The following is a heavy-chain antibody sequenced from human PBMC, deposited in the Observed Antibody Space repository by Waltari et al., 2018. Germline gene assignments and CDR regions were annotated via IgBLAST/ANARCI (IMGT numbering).Heavy chain of an antibody. D-gene: IGHD6-19*01. Sequence: EVQLVQSGAEVKKPGESLKISCKGSGYRFPSYWIGWVRQMPGKGLEWMGTFYPGDSDTRYSPSFQGQVTMSADKSNSTAYLQWSSLKASDTAMYYCARVTKGGSAWSQGGHYYYYMDVWGKGTTVIVSS. CDR3: ARVTKGGSAWSQGGHYYYYMDV. V-gene: IGHV5-51*01. CDR2: FYPGDSDT. J-gene: IGHJ6*03. CDR1: GYRFPSYW.